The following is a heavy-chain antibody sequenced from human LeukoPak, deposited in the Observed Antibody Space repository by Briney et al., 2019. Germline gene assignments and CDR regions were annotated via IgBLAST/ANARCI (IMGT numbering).Heavy chain of an antibody. D-gene: IGHD6-19*01. J-gene: IGHJ4*02. V-gene: IGHV3-74*01. CDR2: INGDGSST. CDR1: GFTFTTYW. CDR3: ARRTVAGSYDY. Sequence: PGGSLRLSCAASGFTFTTYWMHWVRQAPGKGLVWVSRINGDGSSTAYADSVKGRFTISRDNADNTVYLQMNSLRVEDTAVYYCARRTVAGSYDYWGQGALVTVSS.